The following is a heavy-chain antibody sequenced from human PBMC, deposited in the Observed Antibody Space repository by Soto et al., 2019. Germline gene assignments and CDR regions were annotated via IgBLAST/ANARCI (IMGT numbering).Heavy chain of an antibody. V-gene: IGHV3-48*01. D-gene: IGHD6-13*01. CDR3: ARDHSAGTFPY. Sequence: RLVESGGSLVQPGGSLTLSCAASGFSFTNYAMNWVRQAPGKGLEWVSYITSSSGTIYYADSVKGRFTISRDNAKNSRYLQMNSLRAEDTALYYCARDHSAGTFPYWGQGTLVTVSS. CDR2: ITSSSGTI. CDR1: GFSFTNYA. J-gene: IGHJ4*02.